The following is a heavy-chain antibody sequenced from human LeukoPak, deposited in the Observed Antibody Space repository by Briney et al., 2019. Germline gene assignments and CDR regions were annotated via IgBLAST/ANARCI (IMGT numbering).Heavy chain of an antibody. D-gene: IGHD6-19*01. CDR1: GYTFTSYA. CDR2: INTNTGNP. J-gene: IGHJ4*02. CDR3: ARDSSGWYTKGDDYFDY. V-gene: IGHV7-4-1*02. Sequence: ASVKLSCKASGYTFTSYAMNWVRQAPGQGLEWMGWINTNTGNPTYAQGFTGRFVFSLDTSVSTAYLQISSLKAEDTAVYYCARDSSGWYTKGDDYFDYWGQGTLVTVSS.